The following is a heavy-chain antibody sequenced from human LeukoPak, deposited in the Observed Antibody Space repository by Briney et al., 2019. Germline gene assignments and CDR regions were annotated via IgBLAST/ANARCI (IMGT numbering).Heavy chain of an antibody. CDR1: GYTFTVYY. D-gene: IGHD3-3*01. CDR3: ARGGYDFVYYSYGMDV. Sequence: ASVKVSCKASGYTFTVYYMHGVRQAPGQGLEGMGRINPNRGGTNYAQKCQGRGTMTRDTSISTAYVELSRLRSDDTAVHYCARGGYDFVYYSYGMDVWGQGSTDTVS. V-gene: IGHV1-2*06. J-gene: IGHJ6*02. CDR2: INPNRGGT.